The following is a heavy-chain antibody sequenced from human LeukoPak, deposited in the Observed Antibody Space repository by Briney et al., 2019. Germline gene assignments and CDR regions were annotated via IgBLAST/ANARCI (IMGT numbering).Heavy chain of an antibody. Sequence: GGSLRLSCAASGFTFSSYGMHWVRQAPGKGLEWVAVISYDGSNKYYADSVKGRFTISRDNAKNSLYLQMNSLRAEDTAVYYCARDRGIAVAAHDYWGQGTLVTVSS. V-gene: IGHV3-30*03. CDR1: GFTFSSYG. CDR2: ISYDGSNK. D-gene: IGHD6-19*01. J-gene: IGHJ4*02. CDR3: ARDRGIAVAAHDY.